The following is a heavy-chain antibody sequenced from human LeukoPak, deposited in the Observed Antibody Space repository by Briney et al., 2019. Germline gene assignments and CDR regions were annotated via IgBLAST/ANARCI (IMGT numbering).Heavy chain of an antibody. CDR1: GGTFSSYA. CDR2: IIPICGTA. V-gene: IGHV1-69*13. D-gene: IGHD3-22*01. J-gene: IGHJ3*02. Sequence: SVKVSCNASGGTFSSYAISWVRQAPGQGLEWMGGIIPICGTANYAQKFQGRVTSTADESTSTAYMELSSLRAEDTAVYYCARDADYYDSSRGAFDIWGQGTMVTVSS. CDR3: ARDADYYDSSRGAFDI.